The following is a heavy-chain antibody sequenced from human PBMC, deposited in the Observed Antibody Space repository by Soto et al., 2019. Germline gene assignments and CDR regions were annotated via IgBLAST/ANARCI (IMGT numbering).Heavy chain of an antibody. V-gene: IGHV1-69*06. CDR3: ARARRYQLPGIYYGMDV. CDR2: IIPIFGTA. D-gene: IGHD2-2*01. J-gene: IGHJ6*02. CDR1: GGTFSSYA. Sequence: QVQLVQSGAEVKKPGSSVKVSCKASGGTFSSYAISWVRQAPGQGLEWMGGIIPIFGTANYAQKFQGRVTITADKSTSTAYMELSSLRSEDTAVYYCARARRYQLPGIYYGMDVWGQGTTVTVSS.